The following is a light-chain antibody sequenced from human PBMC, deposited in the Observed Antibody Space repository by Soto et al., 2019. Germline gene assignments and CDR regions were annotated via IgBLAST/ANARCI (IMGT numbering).Light chain of an antibody. J-gene: IGKJ2*01. CDR1: QSVGGN. CDR3: QQYNNWPLYT. Sequence: ELVMTQSPATLSVSPGERATLSCRASQSVGGNLAWYQQRPGRAPRLLIYDASTRATDIPARFSGSGSGTEFTLTISSLQSEDCALYYCQQYNNWPLYTLGQGTKLEIK. V-gene: IGKV3-15*01. CDR2: DAS.